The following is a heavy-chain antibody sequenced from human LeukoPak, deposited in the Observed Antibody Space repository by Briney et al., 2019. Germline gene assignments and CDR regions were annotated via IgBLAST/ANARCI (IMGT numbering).Heavy chain of an antibody. V-gene: IGHV1-2*02. CDR2: INPNSGGT. J-gene: IGHJ3*02. CDR1: GYTFTGYY. CDR3: AREHDAFDI. Sequence: AAVKVSCKASGYTFTGYYMHWVRQAPGQGLEWMGWINPNSGGTNYAHKFQGRVSMTRDTSISTAYLELTSLTADDTAVYFCAREHDAFDIWGQGTMVTVSS.